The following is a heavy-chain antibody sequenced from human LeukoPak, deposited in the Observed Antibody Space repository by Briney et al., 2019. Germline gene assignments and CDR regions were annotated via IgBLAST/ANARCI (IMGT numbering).Heavy chain of an antibody. D-gene: IGHD3-22*01. CDR3: ARANYDSSGYYYVPRAYFDY. CDR2: IYYSGST. V-gene: IGHV4-59*01. Sequence: PSETLSLTCTVSGGSISSYYWSWIRQPPGKGLEWIGYIYYSGSTNCNPSLKSRVTISVDTSKNQFSLKLSSVTAADTAVYYCARANYDSSGYYYVPRAYFDYWGQGTLVTVSS. J-gene: IGHJ4*02. CDR1: GGSISSYY.